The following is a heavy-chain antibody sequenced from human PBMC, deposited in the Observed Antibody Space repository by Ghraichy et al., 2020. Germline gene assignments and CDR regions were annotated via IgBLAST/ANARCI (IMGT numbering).Heavy chain of an antibody. Sequence: GGSLRLSCAASGFTFSSYAMSWVRQAPGKGLEWVSAISGSGGSTYYADSVKGRFTISRDNSKNTLYLQMNSLRAEDTAVYYCAKRGESGSYYNSYFDYWGQGTLVTVS. CDR2: ISGSGGST. D-gene: IGHD1-26*01. J-gene: IGHJ4*02. V-gene: IGHV3-23*01. CDR1: GFTFSSYA. CDR3: AKRGESGSYYNSYFDY.